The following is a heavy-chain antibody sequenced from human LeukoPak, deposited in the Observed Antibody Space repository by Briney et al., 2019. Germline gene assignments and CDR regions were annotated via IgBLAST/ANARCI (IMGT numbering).Heavy chain of an antibody. D-gene: IGHD6-13*01. Sequence: XSYYWSWIRPPAGKGREWIGRIYTSGSTNYNPSLKSRVTMSVDTSKNQFSLKLSSVTAADTAVYYCARDHRDSSSWYSWFDYWGQGTLVTV. CDR3: ARDHRDSSSWYSWFDY. V-gene: IGHV4-4*07. J-gene: IGHJ4*02. CDR2: IYTSGST. CDR1: XSYY.